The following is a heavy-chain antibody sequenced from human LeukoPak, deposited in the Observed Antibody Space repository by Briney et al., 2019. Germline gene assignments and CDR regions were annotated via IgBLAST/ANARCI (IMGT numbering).Heavy chain of an antibody. J-gene: IGHJ4*02. CDR2: ISDYNGKT. Sequence: GASVKVSCKTSGYTFTSYGISWVRQAPGQGLEWMGWISDYNGKTNYAQKFQGRVTMTTDTSTSTAYMEVRSLGSDDTAVYYCARGRLGFCSGGSCSDFDYWGQGTLVTVSS. V-gene: IGHV1-18*01. CDR1: GYTFTSYG. D-gene: IGHD2-15*01. CDR3: ARGRLGFCSGGSCSDFDY.